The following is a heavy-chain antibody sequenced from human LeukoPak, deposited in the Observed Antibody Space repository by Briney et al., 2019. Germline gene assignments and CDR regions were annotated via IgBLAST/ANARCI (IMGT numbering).Heavy chain of an antibody. CDR2: IYYSGST. J-gene: IGHJ3*02. V-gene: IGHV4-39*07. Sequence: SETLSLTCTVSGGSISSSSYYWGWIRQPPGKGLEWIGSIYYSGSTYYNPSLKSRVTISVGTSKNQFSLKLSSVTAADTAVYYCARVVIFWSGPNAFDIWGQGTMVTVSS. CDR1: GGSISSSSYY. D-gene: IGHD3-3*01. CDR3: ARVVIFWSGPNAFDI.